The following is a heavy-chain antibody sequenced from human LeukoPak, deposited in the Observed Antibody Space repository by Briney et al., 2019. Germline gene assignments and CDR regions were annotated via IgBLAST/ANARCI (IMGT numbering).Heavy chain of an antibody. CDR3: AKDRLRGSYYDGAFDI. Sequence: GGSLRLSCAASGFTFSSYGMSWVRQAPGKGLEWVSGISGNSGTTYYAYSVKGRFTISRDNSKNTLYLQMNSLRAEDTAVYYCAKDRLRGSYYDGAFDIWGQGTMVTVSS. V-gene: IGHV3-23*01. CDR2: ISGNSGTT. J-gene: IGHJ3*02. CDR1: GFTFSSYG. D-gene: IGHD1-26*01.